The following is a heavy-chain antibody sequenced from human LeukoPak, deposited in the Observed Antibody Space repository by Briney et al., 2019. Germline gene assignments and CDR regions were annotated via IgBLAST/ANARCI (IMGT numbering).Heavy chain of an antibody. CDR2: IRVDGIDK. V-gene: IGHV3-30*02. Sequence: GGSLRLSCAASGFSFHKYGMHWVRQAPGKGLEWVAYIRVDGIDKYYPDSVKGRFTISRDNSKSTVYLQMNSLIPDDTAVYFCATLTYTYGLDYWGQGTLVTVSS. D-gene: IGHD5-18*01. J-gene: IGHJ4*02. CDR1: GFSFHKYG. CDR3: ATLTYTYGLDY.